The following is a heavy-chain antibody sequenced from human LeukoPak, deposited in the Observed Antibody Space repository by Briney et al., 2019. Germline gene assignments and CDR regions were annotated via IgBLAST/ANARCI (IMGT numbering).Heavy chain of an antibody. J-gene: IGHJ4*02. Sequence: PGGSLRLSCAASGFTFDDYAMHWVWQAPGKGLEWVSGISWNSGSIGYADSVKGRFTISRDNAKNSLYLQMNSLRAEDTALYYCAKGGYDYRPYYFDYWGQGTLVTVSS. D-gene: IGHD5-12*01. CDR3: AKGGYDYRPYYFDY. V-gene: IGHV3-9*01. CDR2: ISWNSGSI. CDR1: GFTFDDYA.